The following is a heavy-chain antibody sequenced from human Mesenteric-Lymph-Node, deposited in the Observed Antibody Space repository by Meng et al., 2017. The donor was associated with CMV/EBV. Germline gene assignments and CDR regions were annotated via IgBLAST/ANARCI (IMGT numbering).Heavy chain of an antibody. D-gene: IGHD4-11*01. J-gene: IGHJ5*02. CDR1: GFTFSSHS. CDR2: ISSSSSTI. CDR3: ALSSYGVGMGWFDP. V-gene: IGHV3-48*04. Sequence: EFLKISCAASGFTFSSHSMNWVRQAPGKGLEWVSYISSSSSTIYYADSVKCRFTISRDNVKNSLYLQKNSLRAEDTAVYYCALSSYGVGMGWFDPWGQGTLVTVSS.